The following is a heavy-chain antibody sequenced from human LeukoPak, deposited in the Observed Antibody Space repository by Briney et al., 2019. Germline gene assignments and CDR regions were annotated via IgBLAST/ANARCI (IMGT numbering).Heavy chain of an antibody. V-gene: IGHV3-23*01. CDR3: ARDIQLST. D-gene: IGHD5-24*01. Sequence: GESLKISCAASGFIFTSFAMTWVRQAPGKGLDWVSLISFSGANSYYADSVKGRFTISRDNSKDTLFLQMNSLRAEDTAIYYCARDIQLSTWGLGTMVTVSS. J-gene: IGHJ3*01. CDR2: ISFSGANS. CDR1: GFIFTSFA.